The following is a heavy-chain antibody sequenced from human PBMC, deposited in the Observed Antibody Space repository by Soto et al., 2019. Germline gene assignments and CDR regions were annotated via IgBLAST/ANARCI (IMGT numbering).Heavy chain of an antibody. CDR1: GYTFTSYG. CDR3: ARGGYYDSSGSRNYYYYGMNV. CDR2: ISAYDGNT. D-gene: IGHD3-22*01. Sequence: QAQLVQSGAEVKKPGASVKVSCKASGYTFTSYGINWVRQAPGQGLEWLGWISAYDGNTKYAQSVQGRVSMTTDTSTKTAYMELRSLRSDDTAMCYCARGGYYDSSGSRNYYYYGMNVWGQGTTVSVSS. J-gene: IGHJ6*02. V-gene: IGHV1-18*04.